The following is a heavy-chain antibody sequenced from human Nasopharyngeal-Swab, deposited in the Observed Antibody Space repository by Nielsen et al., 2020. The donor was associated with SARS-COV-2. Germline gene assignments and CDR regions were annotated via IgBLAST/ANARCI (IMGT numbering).Heavy chain of an antibody. Sequence: GESLKISCTTSGFTLSDYFMDWIRQAPGKGPEWVARAGREVDGYSTMYAAPVRGRFAISRDDSQSTLYLQMNSVTTEDTAFYYCARVKTSFDYWGLGTLVTVSS. CDR2: AGREVDGYST. CDR1: GFTLSDYF. J-gene: IGHJ4*01. V-gene: IGHV3-72*01. CDR3: ARVKTSFDY.